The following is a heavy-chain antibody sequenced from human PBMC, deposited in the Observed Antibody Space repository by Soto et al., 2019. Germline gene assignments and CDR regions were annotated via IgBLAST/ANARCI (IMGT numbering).Heavy chain of an antibody. Sequence: VASVKVSCKASGYTSTSYGINWVRQAPGQGLEWLGWISAYDGYTNYAQILQGRVSMTTDTSTKTAYMELRSLRSDDTAMYYCARGGFYDSSGARNYYYYGMNVWGQGTTVTVSS. V-gene: IGHV1-18*01. CDR1: GYTSTSYG. CDR2: ISAYDGYT. CDR3: ARGGFYDSSGARNYYYYGMNV. J-gene: IGHJ6*02. D-gene: IGHD3-22*01.